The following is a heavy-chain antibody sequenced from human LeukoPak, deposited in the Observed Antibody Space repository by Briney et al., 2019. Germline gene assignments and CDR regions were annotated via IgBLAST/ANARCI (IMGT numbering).Heavy chain of an antibody. Sequence: GGSLRLSCAASGFTFSSYGMHWVRQAPGKGLEWVAVISYDGSNKYYADSVKGRFTISRDNSKNTLYLQMNSLRAEDTAVYYCAKPVRYYDSSGYYPPLDYWGRGTLVTVSS. CDR1: GFTFSSYG. CDR2: ISYDGSNK. V-gene: IGHV3-30*18. J-gene: IGHJ4*02. CDR3: AKPVRYYDSSGYYPPLDY. D-gene: IGHD3-22*01.